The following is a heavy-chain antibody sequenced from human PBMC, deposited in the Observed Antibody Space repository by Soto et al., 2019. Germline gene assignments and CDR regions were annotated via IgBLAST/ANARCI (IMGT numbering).Heavy chain of an antibody. CDR3: ARDGYSSYFDY. V-gene: IGHV4-59*01. Sequence: PSETLSLTCTVSGGSISSYYWSWIRQPPGKGLEWIGYMYYSGRTNYNPSLKSRVTISVDTSKNQFSLKLSSVTAADAAVNYCARDGYSSYFDYWGQGTLVTVSS. CDR2: MYYSGRT. J-gene: IGHJ4*02. CDR1: GGSISSYY. D-gene: IGHD6-13*01.